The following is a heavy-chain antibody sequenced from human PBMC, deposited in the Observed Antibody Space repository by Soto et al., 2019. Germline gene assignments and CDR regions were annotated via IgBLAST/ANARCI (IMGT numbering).Heavy chain of an antibody. CDR1: GGTFSRYS. D-gene: IGHD3-22*01. V-gene: IGHV1-69*01. Sequence: SVEVSCKPSGGTFSRYSINWGRQAPGHGPEWVGGIIPLFATPNYAQKFQGRVTITADEVTNTVYMDLRSLRAEDTAVYYCARDRYYYDSSGYWALDYWGQGTLVTVSS. CDR2: IIPLFATP. J-gene: IGHJ4*02. CDR3: ARDRYYYDSSGYWALDY.